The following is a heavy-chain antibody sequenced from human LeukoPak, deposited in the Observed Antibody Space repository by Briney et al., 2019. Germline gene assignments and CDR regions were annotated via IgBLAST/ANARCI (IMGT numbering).Heavy chain of an antibody. CDR3: AIRRDYYDSSGYYYFDY. D-gene: IGHD3-22*01. Sequence: EASVKVSCKASGYTFTSYGISWVRQAPGQGLEWMGWISAYNGNTNYAQKLQGRVTMTTDTSTSTAYMELRSLRSDDTAVYYCAIRRDYYDSSGYYYFDYWGQGTLVTVSS. CDR1: GYTFTSYG. V-gene: IGHV1-18*01. CDR2: ISAYNGNT. J-gene: IGHJ4*02.